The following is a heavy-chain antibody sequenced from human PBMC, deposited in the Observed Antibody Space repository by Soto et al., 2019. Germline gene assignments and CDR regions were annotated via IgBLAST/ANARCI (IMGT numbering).Heavy chain of an antibody. CDR3: ARDPPRWFGAPSGGMDV. V-gene: IGHV3-48*02. J-gene: IGHJ6*02. D-gene: IGHD3-10*01. Sequence: GGSLRLSCAASGFTFSSYSMNWVRQAPGKGLEWVSYISSSSSTIYYADSVKGRFTISRDNAKNSLYLQMNSLRDEDTAVYYCARDPPRWFGAPSGGMDVWGQGTTVTVSS. CDR2: ISSSSSTI. CDR1: GFTFSSYS.